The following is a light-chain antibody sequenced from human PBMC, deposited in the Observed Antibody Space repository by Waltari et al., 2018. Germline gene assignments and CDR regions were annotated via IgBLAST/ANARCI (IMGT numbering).Light chain of an antibody. CDR3: CSYAGSYTL. CDR2: DIN. CDR1: SNDIGSNTF. V-gene: IGLV2-11*01. Sequence: QSALTQPRSVSGSPGQSVTIPCTGTSNDIGSNTFFSWYQYHPGKVPKLMIHDINERPSGVPDRFSGSKSGNTASLTISGLQADDEADYYCCSYAGSYTLFGGGTKLTVL. J-gene: IGLJ2*01.